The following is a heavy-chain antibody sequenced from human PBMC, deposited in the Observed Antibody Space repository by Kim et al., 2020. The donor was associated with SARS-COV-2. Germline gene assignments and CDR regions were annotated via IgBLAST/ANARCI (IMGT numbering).Heavy chain of an antibody. D-gene: IGHD2-15*01. CDR2: IWYDGSNK. CDR1: GFTFSSYG. CDR3: ARESEGYCSGGSCYGGMDV. Sequence: GGSLRLSCAASGFTFSSYGMHWVRQAPGKGLEWVAVIWYDGSNKYYADSVKGRFTISRDNSKNTLYLQMNSLRAEDTAVYYCARESEGYCSGGSCYGGMDVWGQGTTVTVSS. V-gene: IGHV3-33*01. J-gene: IGHJ6*02.